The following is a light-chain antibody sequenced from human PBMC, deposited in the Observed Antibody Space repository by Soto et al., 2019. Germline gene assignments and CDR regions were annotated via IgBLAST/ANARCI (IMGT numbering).Light chain of an antibody. CDR3: QQYNSYSPLT. J-gene: IGKJ4*01. CDR2: KAS. CDR1: QSISSY. V-gene: IGKV1-5*03. Sequence: DIHLPQAPASLAASVGAIVSSTCQASQSISSYLNWYQQKPGKAPKLLIYKASRLETGVPSRFSGSGSGTEFTLTISFLQPDDFATYYCQQYNSYSPLTFGGGTKVDIK.